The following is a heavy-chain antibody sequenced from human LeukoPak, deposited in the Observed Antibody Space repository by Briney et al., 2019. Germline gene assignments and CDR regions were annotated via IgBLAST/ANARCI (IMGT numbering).Heavy chain of an antibody. V-gene: IGHV4-61*01. CDR2: IYYSGST. J-gene: IGHJ4*02. D-gene: IGHD3-22*01. Sequence: SETLSLTCTVSGGSVSSGSYYWSWIRQPPGKGLEWIGYIYYSGSTNYNPSLKSRVTISVDTSKNQFSLKLSSVTAADTAVYYCARTTYYYDSSGLDYWGQGTLVTVPS. CDR1: GGSVSSGSYY. CDR3: ARTTYYYDSSGLDY.